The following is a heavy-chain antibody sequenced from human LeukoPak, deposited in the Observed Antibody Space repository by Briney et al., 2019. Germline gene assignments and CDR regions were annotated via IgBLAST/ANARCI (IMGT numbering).Heavy chain of an antibody. Sequence: SETLSFTCTVSGGSISSGGYYWSWIRQHPGKGLEWIGYIYYSGSTNYNPSLKSRVTISVDTSKNQFSLKLSSVTAADTAVYYCARGRWLQLWGQGTLVTVSS. J-gene: IGHJ4*02. D-gene: IGHD5-24*01. V-gene: IGHV4-31*03. CDR1: GGSISSGGYY. CDR3: ARGRWLQL. CDR2: IYYSGST.